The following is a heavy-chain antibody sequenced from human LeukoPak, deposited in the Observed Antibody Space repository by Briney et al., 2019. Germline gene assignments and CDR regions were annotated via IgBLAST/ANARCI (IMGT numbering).Heavy chain of an antibody. J-gene: IGHJ4*02. Sequence: GGSLRLSCAASGFTFDDYAMHWVRQAPGKGLEWVSLISWDGGSTYYADSVKGRFTISRDNSKNSLYLQMNSLRAEDTALYYCAKDKHSSSWYSGFDYWGQGTLVTVSS. D-gene: IGHD6-13*01. CDR3: AKDKHSSSWYSGFDY. V-gene: IGHV3-43D*03. CDR2: ISWDGGST. CDR1: GFTFDDYA.